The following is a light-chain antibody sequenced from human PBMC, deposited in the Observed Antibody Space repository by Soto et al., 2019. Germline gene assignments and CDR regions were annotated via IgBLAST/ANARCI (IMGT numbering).Light chain of an antibody. CDR1: QSVRSH. Sequence: EIVMTQSPATLSLSPGGRATLSCRASQSVRSHLAWFQQKPGQPPRLLIFGESTRATGVPARFSGSGSGTEFTLIISSLQSEDFAVYFCQQYNNWPLTFGGGTKVDIK. J-gene: IGKJ4*01. CDR3: QQYNNWPLT. V-gene: IGKV3-15*01. CDR2: GES.